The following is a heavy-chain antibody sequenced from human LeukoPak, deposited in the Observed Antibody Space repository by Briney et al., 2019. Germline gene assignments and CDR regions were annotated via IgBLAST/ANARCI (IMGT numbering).Heavy chain of an antibody. CDR1: GFTFSSYE. Sequence: PGGALRLSCAASGFTFSSYEMNWVRQAPGKGLEWVSYISSSGSTIYYADSVKGRFTISRDNAKNSLYLQMNSLRAEDTAVYYCARDGAYSSSWAWFDPWGQGTLVTVSS. J-gene: IGHJ5*02. CDR3: ARDGAYSSSWAWFDP. D-gene: IGHD6-13*01. V-gene: IGHV3-48*03. CDR2: ISSSGSTI.